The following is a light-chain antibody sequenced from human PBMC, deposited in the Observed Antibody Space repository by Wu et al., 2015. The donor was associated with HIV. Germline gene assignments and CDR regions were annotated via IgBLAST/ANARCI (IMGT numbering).Light chain of an antibody. CDR1: QSIGIF. CDR2: DTS. V-gene: IGKV1-39*01. Sequence: DTQVTQSPSSLSASVGDTVTISCRTRQSIGIFLNWYQQRPGEAPNLLIYDTSNLRGGVPSRFSGSASGTNFTLTISSLRPEDFATYYCQVAVSFGQGTKLDMK. CDR3: QVAVS. J-gene: IGKJ2*03.